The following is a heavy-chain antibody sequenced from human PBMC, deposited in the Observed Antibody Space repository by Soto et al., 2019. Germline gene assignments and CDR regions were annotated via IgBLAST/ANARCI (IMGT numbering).Heavy chain of an antibody. CDR3: ARDNSASYYYYYYGMDV. J-gene: IGHJ6*02. D-gene: IGHD6-6*01. CDR2: ISSSSYI. CDR1: GFTFSSYS. V-gene: IGHV3-21*01. Sequence: GGSLRLSCAASGFTFSSYSMNWVRQAPGKGLEWVSSISSSSYIYYADSVKGRFTNSRDNAKNSLYLQMNSLRAEDTAVYYCARDNSASYYYYYYGMDVWGQGTTVTVSS.